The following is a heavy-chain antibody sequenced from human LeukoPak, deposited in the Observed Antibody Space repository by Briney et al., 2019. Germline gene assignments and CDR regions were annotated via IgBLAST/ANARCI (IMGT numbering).Heavy chain of an antibody. CDR2: IYCSGNT. V-gene: IGHV4-39*07. J-gene: IGHJ4*02. CDR3: GRKGVAAFGDYEY. D-gene: IGHD4-17*01. Sequence: SETLSLTSIGSAGSISGVYYLRWIREPPGKWLEWIGGIYCSGNTYYNPSLKSPVSISLDTSKNQFSLRLLCFTATATALYYCGRKGVAAFGDYEYWGQGSLVTVSS. CDR1: AGSISGVYY.